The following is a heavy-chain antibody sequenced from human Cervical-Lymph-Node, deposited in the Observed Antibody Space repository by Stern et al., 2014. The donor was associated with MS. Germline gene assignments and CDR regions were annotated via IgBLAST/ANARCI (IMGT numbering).Heavy chain of an antibody. CDR1: GFTFSSYG. Sequence: QVQLVESGGGVVQPGRSLRLSCAASGFTFSSYGMHWVRQAPGKGLGWVAVIWYDCSNKYYADSVKGRFTISRDNSKNTLYLQMNSLRAEDTAVYYCARVFPTGEPVDAFDIWGQGTKVTVSS. CDR2: IWYDCSNK. CDR3: ARVFPTGEPVDAFDI. J-gene: IGHJ3*02. V-gene: IGHV3-33*01. D-gene: IGHD1-1*01.